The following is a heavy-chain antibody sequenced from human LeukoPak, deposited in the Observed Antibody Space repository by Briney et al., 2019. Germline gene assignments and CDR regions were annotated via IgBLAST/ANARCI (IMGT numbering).Heavy chain of an antibody. D-gene: IGHD6-19*01. Sequence: SVKVSCKASGGTFSSYAISWVRQAPGQGLEWMGGIIPIFGTANYAQKFQGRVTITADESTSTAYMELSSLRSEDTAVYYCARPVAGEGNAFDIWGQGTMVTVSS. CDR2: IIPIFGTA. CDR3: ARPVAGEGNAFDI. V-gene: IGHV1-69*13. CDR1: GGTFSSYA. J-gene: IGHJ3*02.